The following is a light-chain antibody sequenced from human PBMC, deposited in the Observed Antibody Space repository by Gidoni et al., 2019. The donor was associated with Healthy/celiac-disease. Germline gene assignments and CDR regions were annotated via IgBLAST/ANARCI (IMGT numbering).Light chain of an antibody. CDR1: SRRSYY. V-gene: IGLV3-19*01. Sequence: SSALTQAPAVSVALGQTVRITCQGDSRRSYYASWYQQKPGQAPVLVIYGKNNRPSGIPDRFSGSSSGNTASLTITGAQAEDEADYYCNSRDSSGNHLVFGGGTKLTVL. CDR3: NSRDSSGNHLV. J-gene: IGLJ2*01. CDR2: GKN.